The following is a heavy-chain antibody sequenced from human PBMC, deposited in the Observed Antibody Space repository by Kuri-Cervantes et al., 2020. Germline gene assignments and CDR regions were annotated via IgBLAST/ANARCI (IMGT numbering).Heavy chain of an antibody. J-gene: IGHJ4*02. D-gene: IGHD6-19*01. Sequence: ASVKVSCKASGYTFTSYAMHWVRQAPGQRLEWMGWINAGNGNTKYSQKFQGRVTITRDTSASTAYMELSSLRSEDTAVYYCARDKTYSSGRRSHFDYWGQGTLVTVSS. CDR3: ARDKTYSSGRRSHFDY. V-gene: IGHV1-3*01. CDR1: GYTFTSYA. CDR2: INAGNGNT.